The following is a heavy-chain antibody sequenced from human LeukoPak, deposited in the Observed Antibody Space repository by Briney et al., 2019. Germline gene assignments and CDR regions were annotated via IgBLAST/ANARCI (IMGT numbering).Heavy chain of an antibody. CDR2: VHYTWNT. CDR1: GGSIGSYH. V-gene: IGHV4-59*01. Sequence: PSETLSLTCSVSGGSIGSYHWSRIRQPPGKGLEWIGHVHYTWNTKYNPSLTGRVSISLDRSKNQFSLSLTSVTAADTAVYYCARVASKGGMDVWGQGTTVTVSS. CDR3: ARVASKGGMDV. J-gene: IGHJ6*02.